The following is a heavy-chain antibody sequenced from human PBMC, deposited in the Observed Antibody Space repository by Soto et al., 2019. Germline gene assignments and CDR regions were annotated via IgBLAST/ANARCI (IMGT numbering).Heavy chain of an antibody. CDR1: GYSFTDYH. CDR2: INPKSGGT. V-gene: IGHV1-2*04. Sequence: ASVKVSCKASGYSFTDYHIHWVRQAPGQGLEWLGRINPKSGGTSTAQKFQGWVTMTTDTSISTASMELTRLTSGDTAIYYCAKGGAIVAAGTRVYLYNAMDVWGQGTTVTVSS. J-gene: IGHJ6*02. CDR3: AKGGAIVAAGTRVYLYNAMDV. D-gene: IGHD1-26*01.